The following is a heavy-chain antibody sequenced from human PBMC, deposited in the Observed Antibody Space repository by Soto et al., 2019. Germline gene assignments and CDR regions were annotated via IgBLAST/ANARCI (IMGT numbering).Heavy chain of an antibody. CDR1: GFTFSTYA. D-gene: IGHD5-12*01. J-gene: IGHJ2*01. CDR3: ARETYYSGHVIGNLDL. Sequence: QVQLVESGGGVVQPGGSLRLSCAASGFTFSTYAMQWVRQAPGKGLEWVAVVSSEGGTQFYADSVKGRFTISRDNSKNSVYLQVGSLIIGDAAIYYCARETYYSGHVIGNLDLWGRGTLVTVSS. V-gene: IGHV3-30-3*01. CDR2: VSSEGGTQ.